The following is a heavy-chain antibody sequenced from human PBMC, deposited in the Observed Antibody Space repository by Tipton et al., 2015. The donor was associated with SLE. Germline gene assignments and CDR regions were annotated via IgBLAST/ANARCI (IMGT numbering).Heavy chain of an antibody. CDR1: GFTFSDYY. J-gene: IGHJ4*02. Sequence: SLRLSCAASGFTFSDYYMSWIRQAPGKGLEWVSYISSSGSTIYYADSVKGRFTISRGNAKNSLYLQMNSLRAEDTAVYYCARDWARGMATLWGQGTLVTVSS. CDR2: ISSSGSTI. D-gene: IGHD5-24*01. V-gene: IGHV3-11*04. CDR3: ARDWARGMATL.